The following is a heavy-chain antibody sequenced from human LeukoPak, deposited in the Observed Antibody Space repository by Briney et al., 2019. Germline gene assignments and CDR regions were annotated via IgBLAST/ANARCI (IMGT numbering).Heavy chain of an antibody. J-gene: IGHJ4*02. Sequence: GGSLRLSCTASGFTFSSYGMHWVRQAPGKGLEWVAFIRYDGSNKYYADSVKGRFTISRDNSKNTLYLQMNSLRAEDTAVYYCAKSPWVGATPGLFDYWGQGTLVTVSS. CDR1: GFTFSSYG. D-gene: IGHD1-26*01. V-gene: IGHV3-30*02. CDR3: AKSPWVGATPGLFDY. CDR2: IRYDGSNK.